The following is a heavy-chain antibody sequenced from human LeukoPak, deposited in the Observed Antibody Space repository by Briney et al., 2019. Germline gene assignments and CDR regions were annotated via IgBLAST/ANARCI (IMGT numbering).Heavy chain of an antibody. V-gene: IGHV1-18*01. J-gene: IGHJ4*02. CDR1: GYTFTSYG. Sequence: ASEKVSCKASGYTFTSYGISRVRQAPGQGLEGRGWISAYRGNTNYAQKLQGRVTMTTYTSTSTAYMELRSLRSDDTAVYYCARDIRGYSYGTGYFDYWGQGTLVTVSS. CDR3: ARDIRGYSYGTGYFDY. CDR2: ISAYRGNT. D-gene: IGHD5-18*01.